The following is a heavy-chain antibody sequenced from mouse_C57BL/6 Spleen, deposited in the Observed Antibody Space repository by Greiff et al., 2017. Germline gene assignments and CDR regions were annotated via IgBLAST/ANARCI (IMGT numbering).Heavy chain of an antibody. J-gene: IGHJ3*01. CDR1: GFTFSSYA. D-gene: IGHD2-1*01. V-gene: IGHV5-9-1*02. CDR3: TKGGNYEGFAY. CDR2: ISSCGDYI. Sequence: EVMLVEPGEGLVKPGGSLKLSCAASGFTFSSYAMSWVRQTPEKRLEWVAYISSCGDYIYYADTVKGRFTISRDNARNTLYLQMSSLKSEDTAMYYCTKGGNYEGFAYWGQGTLVTVSA.